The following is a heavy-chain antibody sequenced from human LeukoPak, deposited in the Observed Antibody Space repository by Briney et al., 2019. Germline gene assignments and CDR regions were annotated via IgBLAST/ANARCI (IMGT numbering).Heavy chain of an antibody. V-gene: IGHV3-23*01. D-gene: IGHD1-26*01. J-gene: IGHJ3*02. CDR1: GFTFSSYA. CDR2: ISGSGGST. Sequence: GGSLRLSCAASGFTFSSYAMSWVRQAPGKGLEWVSAISGSGGSTYYADSVKGRFTISRDNSKNTLYLQMNSLRAEDTAVYYCARDGKYSGAFDIWGQGTMVTVSS. CDR3: ARDGKYSGAFDI.